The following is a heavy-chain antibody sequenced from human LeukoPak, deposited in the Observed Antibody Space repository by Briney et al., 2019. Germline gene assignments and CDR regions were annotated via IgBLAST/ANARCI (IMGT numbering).Heavy chain of an antibody. D-gene: IGHD3-10*01. CDR1: GYTFIGYY. J-gene: IGHJ4*02. CDR2: INPNSGGT. CDR3: ARSGNIWFGDEYYFDY. V-gene: IGHV1-2*02. Sequence: ASVKVSCKASGYTFIGYYIHWVRQAPGQGLEWMGWINPNSGGTHYGQKFQGRVTMARDTSITTAYMELSRLRSDDTAVYYCARSGNIWFGDEYYFDYWGQGTLVTVSS.